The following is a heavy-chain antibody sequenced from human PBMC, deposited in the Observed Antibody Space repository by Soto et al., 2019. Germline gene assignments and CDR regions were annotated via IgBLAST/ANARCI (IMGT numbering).Heavy chain of an antibody. CDR3: ARESDIVLVPAAIRMGNSYYYGMDV. Sequence: ASVKVSCKASGYTFTSYAMHWVRQAPGQRLEWMGWINAGNGNTKYSQKFQGRVTITRDTSASTAYMELSSLRSEDTAVYYCARESDIVLVPAAIRMGNSYYYGMDVWGQGTTVTVSS. CDR1: GYTFTSYA. CDR2: INAGNGNT. V-gene: IGHV1-3*01. D-gene: IGHD2-2*01. J-gene: IGHJ6*02.